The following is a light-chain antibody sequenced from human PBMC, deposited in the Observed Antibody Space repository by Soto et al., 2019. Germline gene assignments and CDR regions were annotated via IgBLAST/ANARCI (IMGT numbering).Light chain of an antibody. CDR2: DAS. CDR3: QQRSSWPRLS. Sequence: EIVLTQSPATLSSSPGERATLSCRASQSVSNYLAWYQQKPGQAPRLLIYDASNRTTGIPARFSGSGSGTDFTLSISSLEPEDFAVYYCQQRSSWPRLSFGGGTKVDIK. CDR1: QSVSNY. V-gene: IGKV3-11*01. J-gene: IGKJ4*01.